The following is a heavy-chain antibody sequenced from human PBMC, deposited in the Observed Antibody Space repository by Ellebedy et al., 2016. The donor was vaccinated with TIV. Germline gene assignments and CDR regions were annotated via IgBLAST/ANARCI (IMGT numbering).Heavy chain of an antibody. Sequence: GGSLRLXXSASDFIFGDFSMNWVRQAPGKGLEWVSAITPSGGTTYYADSVKGRFTISRDNARNSLFLRMNSLRGEDTAVYYCAGLPAISDYFFHYYMDVWGKGTTVSVSS. D-gene: IGHD2-15*01. CDR2: ITPSGGTT. CDR3: AGLPAISDYFFHYYMDV. J-gene: IGHJ6*03. CDR1: DFIFGDFS. V-gene: IGHV3-21*06.